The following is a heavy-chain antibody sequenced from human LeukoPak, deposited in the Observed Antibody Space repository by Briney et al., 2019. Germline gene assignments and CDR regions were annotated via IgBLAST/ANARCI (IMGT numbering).Heavy chain of an antibody. D-gene: IGHD5-24*01. CDR1: GFTFSSYA. V-gene: IGHV3-23*01. CDR2: ISGSGGTT. Sequence: GGSLRLSCAASGFTFSSYAMSWVRQAPGEGLEWVSAISGSGGTTYYADSVKGRFTISRDNSKNTLYLQMNSLRAEDTAVYYCAKASKMDTILPPFDYWGQGTLVTVSS. J-gene: IGHJ4*02. CDR3: AKASKMDTILPPFDY.